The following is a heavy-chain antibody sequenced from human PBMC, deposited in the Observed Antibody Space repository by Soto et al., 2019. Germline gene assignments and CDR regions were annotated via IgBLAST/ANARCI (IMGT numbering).Heavy chain of an antibody. CDR1: GGTFSSYA. Sequence: QVQLVQSGAEVKKPGSSVKVSCKASGGTFSSYAISWVRQAPGQGLEWMGGIIPIFGTANYAQKFQGRVTITADESTSTAYMELSSLRSEDMAVYYCVYDYVWGSYRYNGWFDPWGQGTLVTVSS. CDR2: IIPIFGTA. D-gene: IGHD3-16*02. J-gene: IGHJ5*02. V-gene: IGHV1-69*01. CDR3: VYDYVWGSYRYNGWFDP.